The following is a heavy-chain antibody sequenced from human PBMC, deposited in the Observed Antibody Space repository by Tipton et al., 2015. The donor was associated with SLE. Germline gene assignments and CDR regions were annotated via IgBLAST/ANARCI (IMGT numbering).Heavy chain of an antibody. CDR2: VDPDDGET. CDR1: GYTFTDYY. Sequence: QSGAEVKKPGATVKISCKVSGYTFTDYYMHWVQQAPGKGLEWMGLVDPDDGETIYAEKFQGRVPITADTSTDTAYMELSSLRSGATAVYYCATLPSWIRSMAPGAFDIWGQGTMVTVSS. V-gene: IGHV1-69-2*01. CDR3: ATLPSWIRSMAPGAFDI. J-gene: IGHJ3*02. D-gene: IGHD5-18*01.